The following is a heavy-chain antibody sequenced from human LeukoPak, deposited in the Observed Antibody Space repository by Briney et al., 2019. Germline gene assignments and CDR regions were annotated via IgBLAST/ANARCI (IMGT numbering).Heavy chain of an antibody. CDR1: QFTFNKYG. J-gene: IGHJ4*02. CDR2: VRYDGTTN. V-gene: IGHV3-30*02. CDR3: AKGGPSVAATFDH. D-gene: IGHD6-19*01. Sequence: QTGGSLRLSCATSQFTFNKYGMHWVRQAPGRGLEWVAFVRYDGTTNQYSDSVKGRFFISRDNSRDMLFLRMNNLSFDDTAVYHCAKGGPSVAATFDHWGQGTRVIVSS.